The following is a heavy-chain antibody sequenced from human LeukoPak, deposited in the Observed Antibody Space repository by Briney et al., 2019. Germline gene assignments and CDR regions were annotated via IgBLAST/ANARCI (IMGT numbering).Heavy chain of an antibody. CDR1: GFTFSSYA. V-gene: IGHV3-23*01. CDR2: ISGSGGST. D-gene: IGHD2-15*01. CDR3: AKLQFIVGAASPHDAFDI. Sequence: PGGSLRLSCAASGFTFSSYAMSWVRQAPGKGLEWVSAISGSGGSTYYADSVKGRFTISRDNSKNTLYLQMNSLRAEDTAVYYCAKLQFIVGAASPHDAFDIWGQGTMVTVSS. J-gene: IGHJ3*02.